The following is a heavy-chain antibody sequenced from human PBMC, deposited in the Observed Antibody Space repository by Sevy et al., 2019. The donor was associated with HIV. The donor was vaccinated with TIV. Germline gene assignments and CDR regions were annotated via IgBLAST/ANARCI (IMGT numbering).Heavy chain of an antibody. V-gene: IGHV3-43*01. Sequence: GGSLRLSCAASGFTFDDYTMHWVRQAPGKGLEWVSLISWDGGSTYYADSVKGRFTISRDNSKNSLYLQMNSLGTEDTALYYCAKDTYGGNGFDYWGQGTLVTVSS. CDR3: AKDTYGGNGFDY. D-gene: IGHD2-15*01. CDR2: ISWDGGST. J-gene: IGHJ4*02. CDR1: GFTFDDYT.